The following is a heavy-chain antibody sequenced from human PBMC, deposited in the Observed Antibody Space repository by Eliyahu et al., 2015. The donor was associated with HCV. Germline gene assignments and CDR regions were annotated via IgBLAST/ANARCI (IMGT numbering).Heavy chain of an antibody. Sequence: EVQLVESGGGLVKPGGSLRLSCAASXFPFSSYSMNWVRQAXGKGLEWVXSISXSSSYIYYADXVKGRFTISRDNAKNSLYLQMNSLRAEDTAVYYCARDGRLRTAMGRRALLDYWGQGTLVTVSS. J-gene: IGHJ4*02. CDR2: ISXSSSYI. CDR1: XFPFSSYS. CDR3: ARDGRLRTAMGRRALLDY. D-gene: IGHD5-18*01. V-gene: IGHV3-21*01.